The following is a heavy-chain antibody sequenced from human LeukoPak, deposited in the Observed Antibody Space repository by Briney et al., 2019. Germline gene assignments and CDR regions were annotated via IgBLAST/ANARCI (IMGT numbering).Heavy chain of an antibody. D-gene: IGHD5-18*01. J-gene: IGHJ4*02. CDR1: GYSIGSGYY. CDR3: ARGIWLGSSEN. Sequence: SETLSLTCNVSGYSIGSGYYWGWIRQPPGKGLEWIGSIYHSGSTYYNPSLKSRVTLSVDTSKNQFSLNLSSVTAADTAVYYCARGIWLGSSENWGQGTLVTVSS. V-gene: IGHV4-38-2*02. CDR2: IYHSGST.